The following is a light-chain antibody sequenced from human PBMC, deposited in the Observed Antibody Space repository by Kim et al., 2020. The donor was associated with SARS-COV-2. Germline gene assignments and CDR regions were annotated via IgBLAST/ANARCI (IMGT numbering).Light chain of an antibody. J-gene: IGLJ2*01. CDR1: KLGEKY. CDR2: QDT. Sequence: SVSPGQTASLTCSGDKLGEKYACWYQQKPGQSPVLVIYQDTKRPSGIPERFSGSNSGNTATLTISGTQAMDEADYYCQTWDSITVVFGGGTKLTVL. CDR3: QTWDSITVV. V-gene: IGLV3-1*01.